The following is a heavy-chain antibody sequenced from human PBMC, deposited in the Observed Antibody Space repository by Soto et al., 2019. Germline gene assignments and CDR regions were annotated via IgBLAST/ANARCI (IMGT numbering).Heavy chain of an antibody. CDR1: GFTFSSYG. CDR2: IWYDGSNK. D-gene: IGHD3-10*01. CDR3: ARGATMVRGVIITFSPDY. V-gene: IGHV3-33*01. J-gene: IGHJ4*02. Sequence: GGSLRLSCAASGFTFSSYGMHWVRQAPGKGLEWVAVIWYDGSNKYYADSVKGRFTISRDNSKNTLYLQMNSLRAEDTAGYYCARGATMVRGVIITFSPDYWGQGTLVTVSS.